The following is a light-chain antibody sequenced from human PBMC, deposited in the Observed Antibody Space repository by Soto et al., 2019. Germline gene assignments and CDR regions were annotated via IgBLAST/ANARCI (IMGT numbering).Light chain of an antibody. CDR3: QQHYIHWT. CDR1: QNINRL. J-gene: IGKJ1*01. Sequence: DIPVTQSPSTLSASVGDRVTITCRASQNINRLLAWYQQKPGKAPQLLIYDASTLESGVPSRFGGSGSGTEFTLSISSLQPDDFATYYCQQHYIHWTFGQGTKVDIK. CDR2: DAS. V-gene: IGKV1-5*01.